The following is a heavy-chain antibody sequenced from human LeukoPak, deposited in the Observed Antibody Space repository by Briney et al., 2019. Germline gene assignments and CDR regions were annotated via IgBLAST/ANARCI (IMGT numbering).Heavy chain of an antibody. CDR3: ARDGRGITIFGLAPDY. D-gene: IGHD3-3*01. J-gene: IGHJ4*02. CDR2: ISTSGNSI. CDR1: GFTFSDYY. Sequence: GGSLRLSCAASGFTFSDYYMSWIRQAPGKGLEWVSYISTSGNSINYADSVKGRFTISRDNAKNSLYLQMNSLRAEDTAVYYCARDGRGITIFGLAPDYWGQGTLVTVSS. V-gene: IGHV3-11*01.